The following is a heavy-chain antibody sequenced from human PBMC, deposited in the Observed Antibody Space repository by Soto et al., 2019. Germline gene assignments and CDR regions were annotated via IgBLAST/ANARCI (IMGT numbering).Heavy chain of an antibody. V-gene: IGHV2-5*02. Sequence: QITLKESGPTLVKPTQTLTLTCTFSGFSLSTSGVGVGWIRQPPGKALERLALIYWDDDKRYSPSLKSRPTITTDTSKNPVVLKTTNMHPVDKATYYCAHRLGGIGVAGTFDYWGQGTLVTVSS. CDR1: GFSLSTSGVG. CDR2: IYWDDDK. D-gene: IGHD6-19*01. J-gene: IGHJ4*02. CDR3: AHRLGGIGVAGTFDY.